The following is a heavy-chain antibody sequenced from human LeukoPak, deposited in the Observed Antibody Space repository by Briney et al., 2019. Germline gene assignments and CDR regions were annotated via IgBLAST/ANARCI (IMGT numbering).Heavy chain of an antibody. CDR3: APPEGYCSSTSCYMG. CDR2: INHSGGT. CDR1: GGSFSGYY. J-gene: IGHJ4*02. Sequence: SETLSLTCAVYGGSFSGYYWSWIRQPPGKGLEWIGEINHSGGTNYNPSLKSRVTISVDTSKNQFSLKLSSVTAADTAVYYCAPPEGYCSSTSCYMGWGQGTLVTVSS. V-gene: IGHV4-34*01. D-gene: IGHD2-2*02.